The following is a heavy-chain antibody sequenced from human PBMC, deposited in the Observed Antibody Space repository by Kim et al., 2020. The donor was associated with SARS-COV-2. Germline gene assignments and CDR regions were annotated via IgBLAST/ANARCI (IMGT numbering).Heavy chain of an antibody. CDR1: GGSVNSPSHY. CDR3: ARLDLSIDQYNYGLDV. CDR2: VYYNGIT. Sequence: SETLSLTCTVSGGSVNSPSHYWAWIRQPPGKGLEWIGTVYYNGITYYTPSLSDRVTMSVDLSKNQFSLTLRFVTAADTAVYFCARLDLSIDQYNYGLDVWGQGTKVPVSS. V-gene: IGHV4-39*01. D-gene: IGHD2-15*01. J-gene: IGHJ6*02.